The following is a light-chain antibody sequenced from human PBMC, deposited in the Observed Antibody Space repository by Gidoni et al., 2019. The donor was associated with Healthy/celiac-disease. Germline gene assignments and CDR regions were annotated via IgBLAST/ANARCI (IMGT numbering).Light chain of an antibody. CDR2: DVS. CDR1: SSDVGGYNY. J-gene: IGLJ3*02. Sequence: QSALTQPASVSGSPGQSITISCTGTSSDVGGYNYVSWYQQQQGKAPKLMIYDVSNRPSVVSNRFSCSKSGNTASLTISGLQAEDEADYYCSSYTSSSTWVFGGGTKLTVL. CDR3: SSYTSSSTWV. V-gene: IGLV2-14*01.